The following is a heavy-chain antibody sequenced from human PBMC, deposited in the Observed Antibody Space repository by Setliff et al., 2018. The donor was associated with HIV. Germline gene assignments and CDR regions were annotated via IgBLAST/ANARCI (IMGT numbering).Heavy chain of an antibody. J-gene: IGHJ4*02. V-gene: IGHV4-59*03. D-gene: IGHD5-12*01. CDR3: AKSSPCIGYISDH. Sequence: SETLSLTCSVSGASISSYYWSWIRQPPGKGLEWIGYISPTGNTNYNPSLKSRVTISTDTSKNQFSLNVRSVTAADTAVYFCAKSSPCIGYISDHWGQGTLVTVSS. CDR2: ISPTGNT. CDR1: GASISSYY.